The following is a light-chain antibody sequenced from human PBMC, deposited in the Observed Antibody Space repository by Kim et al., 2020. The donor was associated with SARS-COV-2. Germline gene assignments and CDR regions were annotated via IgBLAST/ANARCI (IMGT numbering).Light chain of an antibody. CDR1: QSVGND. CDR3: QHYTSWPLA. Sequence: VSPGDRATLSGRASQSVGNDLAWYQQKLGQAPRLLIYSASTRATDIPARFSGSGSGTEFTLTISSLQSEDFAVYYCQHYTSWPLAFGQGTKVDIK. V-gene: IGKV3-15*01. J-gene: IGKJ1*01. CDR2: SAS.